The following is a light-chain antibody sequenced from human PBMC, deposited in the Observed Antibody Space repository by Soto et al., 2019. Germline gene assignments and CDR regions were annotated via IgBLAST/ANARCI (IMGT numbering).Light chain of an antibody. J-gene: IGKJ1*01. CDR2: GAS. CDR3: QHYNNWPPWT. Sequence: EITMTQSPATLSVSPGERATLSCRSSQSVSSNLAWYQQKPGQAPRLLIYGASTRATGIPARFSGSGSGTEFTLTISSLQSEDLAVYYCQHYNNWPPWTSGQGTKVDI. V-gene: IGKV3-15*01. CDR1: QSVSSN.